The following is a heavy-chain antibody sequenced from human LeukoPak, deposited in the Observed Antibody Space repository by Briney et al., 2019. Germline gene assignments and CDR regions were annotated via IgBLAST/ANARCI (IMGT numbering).Heavy chain of an antibody. CDR1: GGSISSYY. V-gene: IGHV4-59*01. Sequence: SETLSLTCTVSGGSISSYYWSWIRQPPGKGLEWIGYIFYSGSTNYNPSLKSRVTISVDTSKNQFSLKLSSVTAADTAVYYCARGQDSMVRGGFWFDPWGQGTLVTVSS. CDR3: ARGQDSMVRGGFWFDP. CDR2: IFYSGST. D-gene: IGHD3-10*01. J-gene: IGHJ5*02.